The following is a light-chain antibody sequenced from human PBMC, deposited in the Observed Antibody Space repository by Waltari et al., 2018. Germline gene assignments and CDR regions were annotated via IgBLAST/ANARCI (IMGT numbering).Light chain of an antibody. J-gene: IGKJ4*01. CDR2: DAS. V-gene: IGKV1-33*01. CDR1: QDISNY. Sequence: DIQMTQSPSSLSASVGDRLTITCQASQDISNYLNWYQQKPGKAPKLLIYDASNLETGVPSRFSGSGSGTDFTFTISSLQPEDIATYYCQQYDDLLLLTFGGGTKVEIK. CDR3: QQYDDLLLLT.